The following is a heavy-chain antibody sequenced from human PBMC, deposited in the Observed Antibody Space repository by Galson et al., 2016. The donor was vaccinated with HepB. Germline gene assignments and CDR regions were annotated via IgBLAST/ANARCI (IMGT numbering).Heavy chain of an antibody. CDR2: ISYDGSNK. CDR3: ASSLSSSLYSWFDP. V-gene: IGHV3-30*04. J-gene: IGHJ5*02. Sequence: SLRLSCAASGFTFSNYAMHWVRQAPGKGLEWVAVISYDGSNKHYADSVKGRFTISRDNSKNTLYLQMNSLRAEDTAVYYCASSLSSSLYSWFDPWGQGTLVSVSS. CDR1: GFTFSNYA. D-gene: IGHD6-6*01.